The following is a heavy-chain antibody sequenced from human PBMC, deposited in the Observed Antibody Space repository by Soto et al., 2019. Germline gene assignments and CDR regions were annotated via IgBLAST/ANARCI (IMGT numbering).Heavy chain of an antibody. J-gene: IGHJ4*02. Sequence: QVQLVESGGGVVQPGRSLRLSCVASGFSFSTYGMHWVRQAPGKGLEWVAGIWYDGSKKDYADSVKGRFTISRDNSKNTLYLQMNSLRVEDTAMYYCARDLGGTAMTGGFFDYWGQGTLVTVSS. CDR1: GFSFSTYG. CDR3: ARDLGGTAMTGGFFDY. V-gene: IGHV3-33*01. CDR2: IWYDGSKK. D-gene: IGHD3-16*01.